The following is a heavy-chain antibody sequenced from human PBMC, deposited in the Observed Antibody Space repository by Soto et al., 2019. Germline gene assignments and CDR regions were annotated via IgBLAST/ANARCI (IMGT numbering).Heavy chain of an antibody. Sequence: QVQLVQSGAEVKKPGASVKVSCKASGYTFTGYYMHWVRQAPGQGFEWMGWINPNSGGTNYAQKFEGRVTMPRDTSISTVYMELSRLRSDDTAVYYCAGNWNDGDDYFDYWGQGTLVTVSS. J-gene: IGHJ4*02. CDR1: GYTFTGYY. V-gene: IGHV1-2*02. CDR3: AGNWNDGDDYFDY. D-gene: IGHD1-1*01. CDR2: INPNSGGT.